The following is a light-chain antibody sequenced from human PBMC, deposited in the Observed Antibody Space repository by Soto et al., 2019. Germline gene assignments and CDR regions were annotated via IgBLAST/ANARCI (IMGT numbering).Light chain of an antibody. CDR1: LGISDY. CDR3: QQYDNSPIT. Sequence: DFQMTQSPSSLSASVGDRVTITCRASLGISDYLAWYQQRPGKVPSLLIYAASTLQSGVPSRFRGRGSGTDFTLTITSLQPEDVATYYCQQYDNSPITFGQGTRLEIK. CDR2: AAS. V-gene: IGKV1-27*01. J-gene: IGKJ5*01.